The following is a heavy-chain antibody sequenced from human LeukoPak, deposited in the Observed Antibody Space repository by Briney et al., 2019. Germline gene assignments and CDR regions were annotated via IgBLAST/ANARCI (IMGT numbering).Heavy chain of an antibody. Sequence: GGSLRLSCAASGFTFSSYSMNWVRQAPGKGLEWVSYISSSSSTIYYADSVKGRFTISRDNAKNSLYLQMNSLRAEDTAVYYCATASMGESLYYFDYWGQGTLVTVSS. CDR1: GFTFSSYS. CDR3: ATASMGESLYYFDY. J-gene: IGHJ4*02. CDR2: ISSSSSTI. D-gene: IGHD3-16*01. V-gene: IGHV3-48*01.